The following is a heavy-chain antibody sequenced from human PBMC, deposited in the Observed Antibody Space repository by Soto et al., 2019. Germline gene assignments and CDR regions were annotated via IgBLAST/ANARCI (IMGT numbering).Heavy chain of an antibody. CDR1: GFTFSSYS. D-gene: IGHD6-6*01. J-gene: IGHJ6*02. V-gene: IGHV3-48*02. CDR2: ISSSSSTI. Sequence: GGSLRLSCAASGFTFSSYSMNWVRQAPGMGLEWVSYISSSSSTIYYADSVKGRFTISRDNAKNSLYLQMNSLRDLVTAVYYCARPEYSSSSYGMDVWGQGTTVTVSS. CDR3: ARPEYSSSSYGMDV.